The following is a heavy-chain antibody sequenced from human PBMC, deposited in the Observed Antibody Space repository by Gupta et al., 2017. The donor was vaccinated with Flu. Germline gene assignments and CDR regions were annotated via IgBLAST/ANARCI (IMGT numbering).Heavy chain of an antibody. J-gene: IGHJ4*02. D-gene: IGHD6-19*01. CDR2: IRSSSSYI. CDR3: ARSFAYYRSASYDY. V-gene: IGHV3-21*02. Sequence: EVQLVESGGGLVKPGGSLRLSCAASECTFATYTMTWVRQAPGKGLDCVSSIRSSSSYIFSAASVNGRFTVSRDNAKHSLYLQMVSLRAEDTAVYYCARSFAYYRSASYDYWGQGTLVTVSS. CDR1: ECTFATYT.